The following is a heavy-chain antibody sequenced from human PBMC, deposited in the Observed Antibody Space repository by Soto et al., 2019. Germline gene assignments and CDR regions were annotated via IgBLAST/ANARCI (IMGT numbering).Heavy chain of an antibody. J-gene: IGHJ5*02. CDR3: ARVIGYDFWSGYFDP. V-gene: IGHV1-18*01. CDR1: GYTFTSYG. Sequence: ASVKVSCKASGYTFTSYGISWVRQAPGQGLEWMGWISAYNGNTNYAQKLQGRVTMTTDTSTSTAYMELRSLRSDDTAVYYCARVIGYDFWSGYFDPWGQGTLVTVSS. D-gene: IGHD3-3*01. CDR2: ISAYNGNT.